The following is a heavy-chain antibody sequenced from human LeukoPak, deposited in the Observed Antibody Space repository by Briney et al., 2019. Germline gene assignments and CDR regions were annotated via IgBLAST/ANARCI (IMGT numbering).Heavy chain of an antibody. Sequence: PSETLSLTCTVSGGSLSSYYWSWIRQPPGKGLEWIGYIYYSGSTNYNPSLKSRVTISVDTSKNQFSLKLSSVTAADTAVYYCASPGKYYYDSSGYAYWGQGTLVTVSS. V-gene: IGHV4-59*12. CDR2: IYYSGST. D-gene: IGHD3-22*01. CDR1: GGSLSSYY. CDR3: ASPGKYYYDSSGYAY. J-gene: IGHJ4*02.